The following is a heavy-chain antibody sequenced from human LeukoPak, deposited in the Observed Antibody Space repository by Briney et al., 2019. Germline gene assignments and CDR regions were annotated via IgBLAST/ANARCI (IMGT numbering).Heavy chain of an antibody. D-gene: IGHD2-2*01. CDR1: GYTFTSYG. J-gene: IGHJ3*02. V-gene: IGHV1-18*01. CDR3: ARDLFKRGRYCSSTSCVRPAFDI. CDR2: ISAYNGNT. Sequence: GASVKVSCKASGYTFTSYGISWVRQAPGQGLEWMGWISAYNGNTNYAQKLQGRVTMTTDTSTSTAYMELRSLRSDDTAVYYCARDLFKRGRYCSSTSCVRPAFDIWGQGTMVTVSS.